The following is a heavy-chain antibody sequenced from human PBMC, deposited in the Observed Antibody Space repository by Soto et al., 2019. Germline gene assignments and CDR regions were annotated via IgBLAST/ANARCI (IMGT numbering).Heavy chain of an antibody. CDR2: IDGDGSA. V-gene: IGHV3-23*01. D-gene: IGHD1-26*01. Sequence: EVQLLESGGGLVQPGGSLRLSCVASGFTLSNYAMSWVRQAPGKGLEWVSVIDGDGSAKFADSVKGRLTVSRDNSKNTLYLQMDSLRAEDTAIYYCAKDAVSYIGIYDPFDIWARGTMVTVSS. J-gene: IGHJ3*02. CDR1: GFTLSNYA. CDR3: AKDAVSYIGIYDPFDI.